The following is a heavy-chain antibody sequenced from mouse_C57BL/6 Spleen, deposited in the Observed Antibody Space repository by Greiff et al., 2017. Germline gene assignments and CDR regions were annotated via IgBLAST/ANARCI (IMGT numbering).Heavy chain of an antibody. CDR2: IDPETGGT. J-gene: IGHJ2*01. CDR1: GYTFTDYE. CDR3: TRYYDYEYYFDY. D-gene: IGHD2-4*01. Sequence: VKLQESGAELVRPGASVTLSCKASGYTFTDYEMHWVKQTPVHGLEWIGAIDPETGGTAYNQKFKGKAILTADKSSSTAYMELRSLTSEDSAVYYCTRYYDYEYYFDYWGQGTTLTVSS. V-gene: IGHV1-15*01.